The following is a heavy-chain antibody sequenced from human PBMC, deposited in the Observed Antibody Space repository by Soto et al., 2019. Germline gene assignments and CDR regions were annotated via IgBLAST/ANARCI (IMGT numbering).Heavy chain of an antibody. CDR2: ISGSGGST. CDR3: AKLRGNFGLDYYGMDV. CDR1: GFTFSSYA. Sequence: PGGSLRLSCAASGFTFSSYAMSWVRLAPGKGLEWVSAISGSGGSTYYADSVKGRFTISRDNSKNTLYLQMNSLRAEDTAVYYCAKLRGNFGLDYYGMDVWGQGTTVTVSS. D-gene: IGHD1-7*01. V-gene: IGHV3-23*01. J-gene: IGHJ6*02.